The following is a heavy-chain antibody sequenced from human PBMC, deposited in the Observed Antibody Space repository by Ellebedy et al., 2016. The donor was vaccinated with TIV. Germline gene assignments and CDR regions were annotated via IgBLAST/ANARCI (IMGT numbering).Heavy chain of an antibody. J-gene: IGHJ6*02. Sequence: PGGSLRLSCAASGFTFSTYWMHWVRQAPGKGLVWVSHVNTDGSTTSYADSVKGRFTISRDNAKNSLYLQMNSLRAEDTAVYYCAREGDTAMVHGMDVWGQGTTVTVSS. V-gene: IGHV3-74*01. CDR2: VNTDGSTT. D-gene: IGHD5-18*01. CDR3: AREGDTAMVHGMDV. CDR1: GFTFSTYW.